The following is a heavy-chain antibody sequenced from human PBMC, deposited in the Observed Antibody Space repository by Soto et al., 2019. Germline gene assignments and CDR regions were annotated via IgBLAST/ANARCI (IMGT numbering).Heavy chain of an antibody. D-gene: IGHD3-22*01. CDR2: IIPIFGTA. CDR3: ARELRGRDYYDSSGYTWFDP. V-gene: IGHV1-69*13. CDR1: GGTFSSYA. Sequence: VKVSCKASGGTFSSYAISWVRQAPGQGLEWMGGIIPIFGTANYAQKFQGRVTITADESTSTAYMELSSLRSEDTAVYYCARELRGRDYYDSSGYTWFDPWGRGTLVTVSS. J-gene: IGHJ5*02.